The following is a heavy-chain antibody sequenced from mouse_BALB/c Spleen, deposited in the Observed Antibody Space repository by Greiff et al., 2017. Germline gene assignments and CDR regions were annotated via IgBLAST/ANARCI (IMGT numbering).Heavy chain of an antibody. D-gene: IGHD1-1*02. CDR1: GFSLTGYG. J-gene: IGHJ3*01. CDR2: IWAGGST. V-gene: IGHV2-9*02. Sequence: VKLVESGPGLVAPSQSLSITCTVSGFSLTGYGVNWVRQPPGKGLEWLGVIWAGGSTNYNSALMSRLSISKDNSKSQVFLKMNSLQTDDTAMYYCASYGPWFAYWGQGTLVTVSA. CDR3: ASYGPWFAY.